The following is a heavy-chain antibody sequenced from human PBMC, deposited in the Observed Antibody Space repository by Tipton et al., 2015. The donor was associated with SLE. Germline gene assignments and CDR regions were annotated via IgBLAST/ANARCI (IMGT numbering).Heavy chain of an antibody. CDR2: IYPSGST. Sequence: TLSLTCTVSGGSFSSYYWSWIRQPAGKGLEWIGRIYPSGSTNYNPSLKSRVTMSVDTSKNQFSLKLSSVTAADTAVYYCARGGVVGASDAFDIWGQGTMVAVSS. J-gene: IGHJ3*02. V-gene: IGHV4-4*07. CDR3: ARGGVVGASDAFDI. D-gene: IGHD1-26*01. CDR1: GGSFSSYY.